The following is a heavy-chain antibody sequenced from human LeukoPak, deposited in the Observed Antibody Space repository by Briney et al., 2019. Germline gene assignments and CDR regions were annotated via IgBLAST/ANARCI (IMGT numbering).Heavy chain of an antibody. CDR2: IRYDGGNK. D-gene: IGHD4-17*01. J-gene: IGHJ3*02. Sequence: PGGSLRLSCAASGFTFSSYGMHWVRQAPGKGLEWVAFIRYDGGNKYYADSVKGRFTISRDNSKNTLYLQMNSLRAEDTAVYYCAKDHGDYSAWNAFDIWGQGTIVTVSS. V-gene: IGHV3-30*02. CDR3: AKDHGDYSAWNAFDI. CDR1: GFTFSSYG.